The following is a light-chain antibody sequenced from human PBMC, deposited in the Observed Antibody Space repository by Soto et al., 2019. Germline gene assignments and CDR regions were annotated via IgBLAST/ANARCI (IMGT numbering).Light chain of an antibody. V-gene: IGKV3-11*01. CDR3: HQRRDWPPLT. Sequence: EFVLTQSPVTLALSPGERATLSCRASQNVDIYVAWYQQRPGQAPRLLIYDASNRATGIPARFSGVGSGTDYAITISIRDPEGFAAYSCHQRRDWPPLTFGGGTKLEIK. J-gene: IGKJ4*01. CDR1: QNVDIY. CDR2: DAS.